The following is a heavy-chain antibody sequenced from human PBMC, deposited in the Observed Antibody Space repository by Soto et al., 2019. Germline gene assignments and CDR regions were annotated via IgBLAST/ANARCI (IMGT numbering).Heavy chain of an antibody. CDR3: ARDCSGGSCSSAHDAFDI. CDR1: GFGSNGYD. D-gene: IGHD2-15*01. J-gene: IGHJ3*02. V-gene: IGHV3-13*01. CDR2: ISTAGST. Sequence: GGSLRLSCAASGFGSNGYDMHWVRQAPGKNLEWVAAISTAGSTYHADSVKGRFTISRDNSKNTLYLQMNSLRAEDTAVYYCARDCSGGSCSSAHDAFDIWGQGTMVTVSS.